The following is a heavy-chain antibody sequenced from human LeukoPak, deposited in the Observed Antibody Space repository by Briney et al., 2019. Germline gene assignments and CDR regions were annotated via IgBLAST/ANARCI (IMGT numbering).Heavy chain of an antibody. CDR3: ARLALGGWFDP. CDR1: GGSLSSYY. V-gene: IGHV4-59*08. Sequence: PSETLSLTCTVSGGSLSSYYWSWIRQPPGKGLEWIGYIYYSGSTNYNPSLKSRVTISVDTSKNQFSLKLSSVTAADTAVYYCARLALGGWFDPWGQGTLVTVSS. J-gene: IGHJ5*02. D-gene: IGHD3-10*01. CDR2: IYYSGST.